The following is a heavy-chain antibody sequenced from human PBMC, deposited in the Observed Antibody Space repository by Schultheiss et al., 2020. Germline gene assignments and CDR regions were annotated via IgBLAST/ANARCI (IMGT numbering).Heavy chain of an antibody. D-gene: IGHD1-26*01. J-gene: IGHJ4*02. V-gene: IGHV3-48*03. CDR1: GFTFSSYE. CDR2: ISSSGSTI. CDR3: ARGWDYGDY. Sequence: GGSLRLSCAASGFTFSSYEMNWVRQAPGKGLEWVSYISSSGSTIYYADSVKGRFTISRDNSKNTLYLQMNSLRAEDTAVYYCARGWDYGDYWGQGTLVTVSS.